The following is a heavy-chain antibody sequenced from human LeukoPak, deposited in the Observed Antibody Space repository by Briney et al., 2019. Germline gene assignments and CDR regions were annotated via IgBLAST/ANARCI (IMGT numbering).Heavy chain of an antibody. CDR2: INPSGGST. Sequence: ASVKVSCKASGYTFTSYYMHWVRQAPGQGLEWMGIINPSGGSTSYAQKFQGRVTMTEDTSTDTAYMELSSLRSEDTAVYYCATSGGTWYSSGWYLGFDYWGQGTLVTVSS. CDR3: ATSGGTWYSSGWYLGFDY. V-gene: IGHV1-46*01. CDR1: GYTFTSYY. J-gene: IGHJ4*02. D-gene: IGHD6-19*01.